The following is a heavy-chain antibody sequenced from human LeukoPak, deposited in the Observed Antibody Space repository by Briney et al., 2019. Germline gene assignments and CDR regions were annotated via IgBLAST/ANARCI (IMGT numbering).Heavy chain of an antibody. J-gene: IGHJ4*02. CDR1: GFSFSGYW. CDR3: ARVAYYDSSGYYFDY. Sequence: GGSLRLSCAASGFSFSGYWMRWVRQAPGKGLEWVANISPEGSDKYYKDSVKGRFTVSRDNAKDSLYLQMNSLRAEDTAVYYCARVAYYDSSGYYFDYWGQGTLVTVSS. D-gene: IGHD3-22*01. V-gene: IGHV3-7*01. CDR2: ISPEGSDK.